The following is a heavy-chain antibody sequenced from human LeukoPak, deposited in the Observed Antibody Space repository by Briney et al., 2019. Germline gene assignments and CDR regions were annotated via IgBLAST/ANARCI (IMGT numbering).Heavy chain of an antibody. J-gene: IGHJ4*02. Sequence: GESLRLSCVASGFTLSSYAMSWVRQAPGKGLEWVSAISGSGGSTYYADSVKGRFTISRDNSKNTLYLQMNSLRAEDTAVYYCAKDRRRGSSSWYPKSYFDYWGQGTLVTVSS. CDR1: GFTLSSYA. CDR2: ISGSGGST. V-gene: IGHV3-23*01. D-gene: IGHD6-13*01. CDR3: AKDRRRGSSSWYPKSYFDY.